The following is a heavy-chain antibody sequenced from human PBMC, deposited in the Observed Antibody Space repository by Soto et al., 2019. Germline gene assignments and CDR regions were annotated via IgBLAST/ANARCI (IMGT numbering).Heavy chain of an antibody. CDR1: GGSISSYY. D-gene: IGHD3-22*01. V-gene: IGHV4-59*08. Sequence: SETLSLTCTVSGGSISSYYWSWIRQPPGKGLEWIGYIYYSGSTNYNPSLKSRITISLDTSKNQFSLKLTSVTAADTAVYYCARLTSGYYANFDNWGQGTLVTSPQ. CDR3: ARLTSGYYANFDN. J-gene: IGHJ4*02. CDR2: IYYSGST.